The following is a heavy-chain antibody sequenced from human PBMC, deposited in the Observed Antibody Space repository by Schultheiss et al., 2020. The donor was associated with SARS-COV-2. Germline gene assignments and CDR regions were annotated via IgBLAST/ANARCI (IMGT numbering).Heavy chain of an antibody. Sequence: GGSLRLSCAASGFTFSSYSMNWVRQAPGKGLEWVSSISSSSSYIYYADSVKGRFTISRDNAKNAMDLQMNSLRAEDTAVYYCARGSYGDYDYWGQGTLVTVSS. V-gene: IGHV3-21*01. D-gene: IGHD4-17*01. CDR3: ARGSYGDYDY. CDR2: ISSSSSYI. J-gene: IGHJ4*02. CDR1: GFTFSSYS.